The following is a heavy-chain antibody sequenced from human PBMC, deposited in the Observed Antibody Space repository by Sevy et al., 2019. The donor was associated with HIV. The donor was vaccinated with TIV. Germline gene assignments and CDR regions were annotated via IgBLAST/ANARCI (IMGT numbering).Heavy chain of an antibody. CDR2: ISYDGSNK. D-gene: IGHD6-13*01. Sequence: GGSLRLSCAASGFTFSSYAMHWVRQAPGKGLEWVAVISYDGSNKNYADSVKGRFTISRDNSKNTLYLQMSSLRPDDTGVYYCARDQHDYAGNVRTGWFDPWGQGTLVTVSS. J-gene: IGHJ5*02. CDR3: ARDQHDYAGNVRTGWFDP. CDR1: GFTFSSYA. V-gene: IGHV3-30-3*01.